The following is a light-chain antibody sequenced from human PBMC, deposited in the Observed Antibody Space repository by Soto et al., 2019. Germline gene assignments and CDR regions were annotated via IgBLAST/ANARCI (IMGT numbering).Light chain of an antibody. J-gene: IGKJ1*01. V-gene: IGKV3-20*01. Sequence: EIVLTQSPGTLSLSPGERATLSCRASQSVSNNYLAWYQQKPGQAPRLLIYDASNRATGIPDRFAGSGSGTDFTLAISGLEPEDFAVYYCQQYGTSPLTFGQGTKVDIK. CDR2: DAS. CDR1: QSVSNNY. CDR3: QQYGTSPLT.